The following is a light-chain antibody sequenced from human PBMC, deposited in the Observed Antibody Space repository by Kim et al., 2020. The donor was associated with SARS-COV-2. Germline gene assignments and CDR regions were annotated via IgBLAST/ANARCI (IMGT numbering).Light chain of an antibody. J-gene: IGKJ4*01. Sequence: ASVGDRLTITCRTGQAISKYLAWYQQKPGKVPKLLIYLASTLQSGVPSRFSGSGSGTDFTLTISSLQPEDVATYYCQKYDDAPLAFGGGTKVDIK. CDR3: QKYDDAPLA. V-gene: IGKV1-27*01. CDR2: LAS. CDR1: QAISKY.